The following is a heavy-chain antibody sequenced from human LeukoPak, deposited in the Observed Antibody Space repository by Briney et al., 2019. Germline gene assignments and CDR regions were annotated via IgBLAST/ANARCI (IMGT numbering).Heavy chain of an antibody. Sequence: GGSLRLSCAASGFTFSSYWMSWVRQAPGKGLEWVANIKQDGSEKYYVDSVKGRFTISRDNAKNSLYLQMNSLRAEDTAVYYCARVQGIAAAYYFDYWGQGTLVTVSS. CDR2: IKQDGSEK. V-gene: IGHV3-7*01. CDR1: GFTFSSYW. CDR3: ARVQGIAAAYYFDY. J-gene: IGHJ4*02. D-gene: IGHD6-13*01.